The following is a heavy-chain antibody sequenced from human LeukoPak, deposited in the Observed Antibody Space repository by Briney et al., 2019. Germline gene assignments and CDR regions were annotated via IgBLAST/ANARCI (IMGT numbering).Heavy chain of an antibody. D-gene: IGHD3-9*01. Sequence: ASVKVSCKASGYTFTGYYMHWVRQAPGQGLEWMGWINPNSGGTNYAQKFQGRVTMTRDMSTSTVYMELSSLRSEDTAVYYCAREMYDILTGSFDYWGQGTLVTVSS. CDR2: INPNSGGT. V-gene: IGHV1-2*02. CDR1: GYTFTGYY. J-gene: IGHJ4*02. CDR3: AREMYDILTGSFDY.